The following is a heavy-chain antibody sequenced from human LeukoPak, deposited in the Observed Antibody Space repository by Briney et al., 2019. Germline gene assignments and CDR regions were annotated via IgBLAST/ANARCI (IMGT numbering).Heavy chain of an antibody. CDR2: ISSSGSSI. V-gene: IGHV3-11*01. J-gene: IGHJ4*02. D-gene: IGHD6-13*01. CDR3: ARDLSTSSEDWWDY. Sequence: PGGSLRLSCAASGIIFSDSYMSWIRQAPGKGLEWISYISSSGSSIYYADSVRGRFTISRDNAKNSLYLQMNTLRAEDTAVYYCARDLSTSSEDWWDYWGQGTLVTVSS. CDR1: GIIFSDSY.